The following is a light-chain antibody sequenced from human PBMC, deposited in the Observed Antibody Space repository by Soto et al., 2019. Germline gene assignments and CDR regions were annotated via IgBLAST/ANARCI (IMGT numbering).Light chain of an antibody. CDR1: SSNIGDNH. CDR3: GTLDGSLSAVV. V-gene: IGLV1-51*01. J-gene: IGLJ2*01. Sequence: QSVLTQPPSVSAAPGQKVTITCSGHSSNIGDNHVSWYQQFPGAGPKLLIYDNDKRPSRIPDRFSGSKSGTSATLDITGLQTGDEAEYHCGTLDGSLSAVVFGGGTQLTVL. CDR2: DND.